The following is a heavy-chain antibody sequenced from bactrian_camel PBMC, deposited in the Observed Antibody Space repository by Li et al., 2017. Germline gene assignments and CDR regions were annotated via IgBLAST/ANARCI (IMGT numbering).Heavy chain of an antibody. V-gene: IGHV3S6*01. J-gene: IGHJ6*01. D-gene: IGHD5*01. CDR3: AAGQGVGWCLDVIRVGAEPDFDY. CDR2: IWSPDHST. CDR1: LNLDSRYC. Sequence: HVQLVESGGGSVQAGGSLRLSCAMSLNLDSRYCMGWIRQVPEKERVGVALIWSPDHSTYYLDSVKGRFTISLDAAANTLYLQMDSLTPEDTAMYYCAAGQGVGWCLDVIRVGAEPDFDYLGHGTQVTVS.